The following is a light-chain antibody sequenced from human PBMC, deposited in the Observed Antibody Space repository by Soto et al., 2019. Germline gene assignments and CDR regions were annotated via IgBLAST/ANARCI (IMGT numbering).Light chain of an antibody. Sequence: QSALTQPASVSGSPGQSITISCTGTSSDVGSYNLVSWYQQHPGKAPKLMIYEGSKRPSGVSNRFSGSKSGNTASLTISGLQAEDEANYYCCPYVGSSTHVFGTGTKLTVL. CDR3: CPYVGSSTHV. CDR1: SSDVGSYNL. V-gene: IGLV2-23*01. J-gene: IGLJ1*01. CDR2: EGS.